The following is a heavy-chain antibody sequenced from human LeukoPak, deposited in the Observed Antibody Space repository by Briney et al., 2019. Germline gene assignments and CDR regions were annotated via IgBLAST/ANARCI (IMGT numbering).Heavy chain of an antibody. CDR3: ARDPNYGGNLYYFDY. D-gene: IGHD4-23*01. CDR1: GGSISNYH. J-gene: IGHJ4*02. Sequence: PSETLSLTCSVSGGSISNYHWSWIRQPPGKGLEGIGYIYNSGSTNYNPSLQSRVTISVDTSKNQFSLKLNSVTAADTAVYYCARDPNYGGNLYYFDYWGQGTLVTVSS. CDR2: IYNSGST. V-gene: IGHV4-59*01.